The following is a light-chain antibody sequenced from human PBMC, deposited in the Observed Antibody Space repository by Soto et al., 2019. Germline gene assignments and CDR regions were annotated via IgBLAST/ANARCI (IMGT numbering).Light chain of an antibody. CDR3: LLSYSGARV. CDR2: NTS. Sequence: QAVVTQAPSLTVSPGGTVTLTCGSSTGTVTSVHYPYWFHQKPGQAPRTLVYNTSDQHSWTPARFSGSLLGGKAALTLSGAQPEDEADFYCLLSYSGARVFGGGTQLTVL. J-gene: IGLJ3*02. V-gene: IGLV7-46*01. CDR1: TGTVTSVHY.